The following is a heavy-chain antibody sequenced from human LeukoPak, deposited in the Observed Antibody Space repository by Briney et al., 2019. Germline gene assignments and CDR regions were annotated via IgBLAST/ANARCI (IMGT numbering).Heavy chain of an antibody. CDR2: IHYSGST. J-gene: IGHJ6*02. V-gene: IGHV4-59*08. Sequence: SETLSLTCTVSGGSISSYYWSWIRQPPGKGLEWIGYIHYSGSTNYNPSLKSRVTISVDTSKNQFSLKLSSVTAADTAVYYCATSRSSTYYYYGMDVWGQGTTVTVSS. CDR3: ATSRSSTYYYYGMDV. D-gene: IGHD2-2*01. CDR1: GGSISSYY.